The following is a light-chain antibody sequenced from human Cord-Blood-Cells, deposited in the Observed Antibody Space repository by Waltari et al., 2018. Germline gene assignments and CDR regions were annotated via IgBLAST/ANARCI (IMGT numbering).Light chain of an antibody. V-gene: IGKV1D-8*03. CDR2: AAS. J-gene: IGKJ1*01. CDR1: QGISRY. Sequence: VIWMTQSPSLLSASTGYRVIISCRISQGISRYLTWYQQNPWKAPELLIYAASTLQSGVPSRFIGSGSGTDFTLTISCLQSEDFATYYCQQYYSFPWTFGQGTKVEIK. CDR3: QQYYSFPWT.